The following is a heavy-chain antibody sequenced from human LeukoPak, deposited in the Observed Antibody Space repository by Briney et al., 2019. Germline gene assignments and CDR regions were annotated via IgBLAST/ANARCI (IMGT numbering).Heavy chain of an antibody. Sequence: GGSLRLSCAASGFSISNHYMSWVRQAPGKGLEWVANIKQDGSLRYYVESVKGRFAVSRDNAKNSVYLQMSSLRAEDTAVYYCARVRGAGLQYYYMDVWGKGTTVTVSS. D-gene: IGHD1-26*01. CDR2: IKQDGSLR. V-gene: IGHV3-7*01. CDR3: ARVRGAGLQYYYMDV. CDR1: GFSISNHY. J-gene: IGHJ6*03.